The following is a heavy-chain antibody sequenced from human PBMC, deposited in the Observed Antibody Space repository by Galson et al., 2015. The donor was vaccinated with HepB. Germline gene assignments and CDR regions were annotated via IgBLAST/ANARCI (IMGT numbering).Heavy chain of an antibody. D-gene: IGHD1-7*01. CDR3: ARYNWNYGYYFDY. CDR1: GFTVSSNY. CDR2: IYSAGST. V-gene: IGHV3-66*01. Sequence: SLRLSCAASGFTVSSNYMNWVHQTPGKGLEWVSTIYSAGSTYYADSVKGRFTISRDNSKNTLYLQMNGLRAEDTAVYYCARYNWNYGYYFDYWGQGTLVTVSS. J-gene: IGHJ4*02.